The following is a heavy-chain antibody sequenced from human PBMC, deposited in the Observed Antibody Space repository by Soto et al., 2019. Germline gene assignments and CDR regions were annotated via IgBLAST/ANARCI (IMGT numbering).Heavy chain of an antibody. J-gene: IGHJ5*01. V-gene: IGHV3-21*01. CDR2: ISMTTSYA. CDR3: ARDPSEGRVGNWFES. CDR1: GFTFSRYG. D-gene: IGHD2-2*01. Sequence: EVQLVESGGGLVKPGGSLRLSCAASGFTFSRYGMSWVRQAPGKGLEWVASISMTTSYAYYADSVKGRFSISRDNAKKILYLEMYALRTEDTAVYYCARDPSEGRVGNWFESWGQGTLVTVSS.